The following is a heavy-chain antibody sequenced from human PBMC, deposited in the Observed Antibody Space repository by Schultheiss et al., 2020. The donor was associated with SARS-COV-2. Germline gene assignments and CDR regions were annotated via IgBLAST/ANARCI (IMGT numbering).Heavy chain of an antibody. Sequence: GGSLRLSCAASGFTFSNAWMNWVRQAPGKGLEWVSYISSSSSYTNYADSVKGRFTISRDNSKNTLYLQMNSLRAEDTAVYYCARERGPADYVLYYYYGMDVWGQGTTVTVSS. CDR2: ISSSSSYT. CDR1: GFTFSNAW. CDR3: ARERGPADYVLYYYYGMDV. V-gene: IGHV3-11*06. J-gene: IGHJ6*02. D-gene: IGHD4-17*01.